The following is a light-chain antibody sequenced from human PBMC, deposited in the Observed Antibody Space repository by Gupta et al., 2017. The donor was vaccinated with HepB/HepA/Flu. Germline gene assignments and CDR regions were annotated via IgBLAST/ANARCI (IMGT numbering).Light chain of an antibody. J-gene: IGLJ2*01. CDR1: SSNIGSNT. CDR3: AAWDDSLNGVV. V-gene: IGLV1-44*01. Sequence: QSVLTQPPSASAPPGQRASISCSGSSSNIGSNTVTWYQQLPGTAPKLLIYCNNQRPSGVPDRFSGSKSGTSASLAISGLQSEDESDYYCAAWDDSLNGVVFGGGTKLTGL. CDR2: CNN.